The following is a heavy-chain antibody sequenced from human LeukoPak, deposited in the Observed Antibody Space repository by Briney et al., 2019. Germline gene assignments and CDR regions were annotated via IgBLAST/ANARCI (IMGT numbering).Heavy chain of an antibody. V-gene: IGHV1-2*02. J-gene: IGHJ4*02. CDR2: INPNSGGT. CDR1: GYTFTGYY. CDR3: ARVNVDTAMAFDY. D-gene: IGHD5-18*01. Sequence: GASVKVSCKASGYTFTGYYMHWVRQAPGQGLEWMGWINPNSGGTNYAQKFQGRVTMTRDTSISTAYMELSSLRSEDTAVYYCARVNVDTAMAFDYWGQGTLVTVSS.